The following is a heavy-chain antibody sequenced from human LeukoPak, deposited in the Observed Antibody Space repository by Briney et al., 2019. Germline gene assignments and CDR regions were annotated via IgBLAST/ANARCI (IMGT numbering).Heavy chain of an antibody. CDR2: IWYDGSNK. Sequence: GGSLRLSCAASGFTFSSYWMHWVRQAPGKGLEWVAVIWYDGSNKYYADSVKGRFTISRGNSKNTLYLQMNSLRAEDTAVYYCARDDRGIPGAFDIWGQGTMVTVSS. J-gene: IGHJ3*02. V-gene: IGHV3-33*08. CDR1: GFTFSSYW. D-gene: IGHD3-10*01. CDR3: ARDDRGIPGAFDI.